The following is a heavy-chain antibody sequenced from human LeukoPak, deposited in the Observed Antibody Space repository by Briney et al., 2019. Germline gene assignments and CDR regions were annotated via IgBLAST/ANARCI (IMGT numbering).Heavy chain of an antibody. CDR2: IYHSGST. CDR3: ARSPGYYDSSGYRLDY. J-gene: IGHJ4*02. V-gene: IGHV4-30-2*01. D-gene: IGHD3-22*01. CDR1: GGSISSGGYY. Sequence: SQTLSLTYTVSGGSISSGGYYWSWIRQPPGKGLEWIGYIYHSGSTYYNPSLKSRVTISVDRSKNQFSLKLSSVTAADTAVYYCARSPGYYDSSGYRLDYWGQGTLVTVSS.